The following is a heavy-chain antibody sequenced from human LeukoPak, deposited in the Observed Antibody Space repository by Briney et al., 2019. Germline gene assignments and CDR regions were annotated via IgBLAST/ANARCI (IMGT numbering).Heavy chain of an antibody. CDR1: GYTFTSYG. Sequence: GASVKVSCKASGYTFTSYGISWVRQAPGQGLEWMGGIIPIFGTANYAQKFQGRVTITADKSTSTAYMELSSLRSEDTAVYYCARGRHSSGWNYYYYYYMDVWGKGTTVTISS. D-gene: IGHD6-19*01. V-gene: IGHV1-69*06. J-gene: IGHJ6*03. CDR3: ARGRHSSGWNYYYYYYMDV. CDR2: IIPIFGTA.